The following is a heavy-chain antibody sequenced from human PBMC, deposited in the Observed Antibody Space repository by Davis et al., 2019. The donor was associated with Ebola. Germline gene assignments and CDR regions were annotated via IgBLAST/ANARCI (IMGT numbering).Heavy chain of an antibody. CDR3: ARDLGGIAARPADY. V-gene: IGHV3-21*01. CDR2: ISSSSSYI. Sequence: GESLKISCAASGFTFSSYSMNWVRQAPGKGLEWVSSISSSSSYIYYADSVKGRFTISRDNAKNSLYLQMNSLRAEDTAVYYCARDLGGIAARPADYWGQGTLVTVSS. J-gene: IGHJ4*02. CDR1: GFTFSSYS. D-gene: IGHD6-6*01.